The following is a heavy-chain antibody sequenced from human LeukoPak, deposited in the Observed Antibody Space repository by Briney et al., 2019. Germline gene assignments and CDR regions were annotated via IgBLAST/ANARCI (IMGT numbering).Heavy chain of an antibody. CDR2: IKQDGSEK. CDR1: GFTFSSYW. J-gene: IGHJ3*02. CDR3: ARDNYDSSSYYEERAFDI. D-gene: IGHD3-22*01. V-gene: IGHV3-7*01. Sequence: GGSLRLSCAASGFTFSSYWMSWVRQAPGKGLEWVANIKQDGSEKYYVDSVKGRFTISRDNAKNSLYLQMNSLRAEDTAVYYCARDNYDSSSYYEERAFDIWGQGTMVTVSS.